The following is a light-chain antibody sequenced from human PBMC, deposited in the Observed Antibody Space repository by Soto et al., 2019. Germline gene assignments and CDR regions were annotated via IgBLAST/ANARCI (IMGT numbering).Light chain of an antibody. CDR2: DAS. J-gene: IGKJ5*01. Sequence: DIHRGRAPSTLCAALVGRVSVTCRAGQSISSWLAWYQKKPGKAPKLLIYDASSLESGVPSRFSGSGSGTEFTLTISSLQPEDFATYYCQQLYRYPITFGQGTRLETK. CDR1: QSISSW. V-gene: IGKV1-5*01. CDR3: QQLYRYPIT.